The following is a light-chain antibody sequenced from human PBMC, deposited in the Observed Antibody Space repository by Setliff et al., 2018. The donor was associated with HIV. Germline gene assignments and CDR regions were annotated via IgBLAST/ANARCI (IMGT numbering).Light chain of an antibody. CDR3: CSYVSGDTWI. J-gene: IGLJ2*01. Sequence: QSALTQPASVSGSPGQSITISCTGSATDVGNYESVSWYQNHPGEVPKLIIYDVNKRPSGISNRFSGSKTGNSASLTISGLHTEDEADYYCCSYVSGDTWIFGGGTKVTVL. CDR2: DVN. V-gene: IGLV2-23*02. CDR1: ATDVGNYES.